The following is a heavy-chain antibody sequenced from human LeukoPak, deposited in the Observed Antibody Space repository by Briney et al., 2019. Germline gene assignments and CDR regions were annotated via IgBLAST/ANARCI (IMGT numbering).Heavy chain of an antibody. J-gene: IGHJ4*02. Sequence: SETLSLTCTVSGGSITSYYWSWIRQPPGKGLEWIGYIYYSGSTNYNPSLKSRVTISVDTSKNQFSLKLSSVTAADTAVYYCARVGIAAALDYWGQGTLVTVSS. CDR3: ARVGIAAALDY. CDR1: GGSITSYY. V-gene: IGHV4-59*01. D-gene: IGHD6-13*01. CDR2: IYYSGST.